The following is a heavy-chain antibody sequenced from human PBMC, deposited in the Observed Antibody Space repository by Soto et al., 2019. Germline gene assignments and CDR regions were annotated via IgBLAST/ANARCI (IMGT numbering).Heavy chain of an antibody. V-gene: IGHV1-18*01. J-gene: IGHJ5*02. CDR1: GYTFTSYG. D-gene: IGHD1-7*01. CDR2: ISAYNGNT. Sequence: NVSCKASGYTFTSYGISWVRQAPGQGLEWMGWISAYNGNTNYAQRLQGRVTMTTDTFTSTAYMELRSLRFDDTAVYYCARKLELGWFDPWGQGTLVTVSS. CDR3: ARKLELGWFDP.